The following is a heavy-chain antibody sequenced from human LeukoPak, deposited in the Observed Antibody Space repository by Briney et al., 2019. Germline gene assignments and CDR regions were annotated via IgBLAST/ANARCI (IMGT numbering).Heavy chain of an antibody. CDR2: ISSSSSYT. Sequence: GGSLRLSCAASGFTFSDYYMSWIRQAPGKGLEWVSYISSSSSYTNYADSAKGRFTISRDNAKNSLYLQMNSLRAEDTAVYYCARDWTTLGYWGQGTLVTVSS. J-gene: IGHJ4*02. CDR3: ARDWTTLGY. CDR1: GFTFSDYY. V-gene: IGHV3-11*06. D-gene: IGHD4-23*01.